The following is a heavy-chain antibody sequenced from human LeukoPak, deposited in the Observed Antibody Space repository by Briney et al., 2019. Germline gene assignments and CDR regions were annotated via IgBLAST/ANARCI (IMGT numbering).Heavy chain of an antibody. CDR2: VHLDGRT. CDR1: GGSVSSTNW. CDR3: AREAGFYSPLDY. D-gene: IGHD5-18*01. J-gene: IGHJ4*02. Sequence: SETLSLTCGVSGGSVSSTNWWTWIRQPPAKGLEWIGEVHLDGRTNFNPSLKSRLTMSVDLSENHVSLKLTSVTAADTAVYYCAREAGFYSPLDYSGQGTLVTVSS. V-gene: IGHV4-4*02.